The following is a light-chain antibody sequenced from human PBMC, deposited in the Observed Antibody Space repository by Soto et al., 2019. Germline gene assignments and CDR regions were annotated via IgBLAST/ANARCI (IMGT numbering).Light chain of an antibody. Sequence: IVMTQSPDSLGVSLGERATINCKSNETILYGSNNKNYLSWYQQKPGQPPNLLIYWASTRKYGVPERFSGSGAGTDFTLSISNLQAEDVAVYYCHQYYSPPFAFGPGTKVHL. V-gene: IGKV4-1*01. CDR2: WAS. CDR3: HQYYSPPFA. J-gene: IGKJ3*01. CDR1: ETILYGSNNKNY.